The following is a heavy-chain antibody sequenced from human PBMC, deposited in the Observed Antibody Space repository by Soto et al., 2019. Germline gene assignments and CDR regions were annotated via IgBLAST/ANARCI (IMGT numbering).Heavy chain of an antibody. CDR2: ISAYNGNT. Sequence: VEVSCKASGYTFTSYGMSWVRQAPGQGLEWMGWISAYNGNTNYAQKLQGRVTMTTDTSTSTAYMELMILRSDDTVVYYCVRVVQLERRGEYYFDYWSQGTLVTVSS. CDR3: VRVVQLERRGEYYFDY. CDR1: GYTFTSYG. D-gene: IGHD1-1*01. V-gene: IGHV1-18*01. J-gene: IGHJ4*02.